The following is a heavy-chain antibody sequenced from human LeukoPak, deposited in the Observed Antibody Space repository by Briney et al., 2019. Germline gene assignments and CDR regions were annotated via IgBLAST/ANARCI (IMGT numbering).Heavy chain of an antibody. D-gene: IGHD3-22*01. Sequence: GGSLRLSCAASGFTFSSYGMHWVRQATGKGLEWVAVIWYDGSNKYYADSVKGRFTISRDNSKNTLYLQMNSLRAEDTAVYYCARDRYYYDSSGYSDYWGQGTLVTVSS. CDR2: IWYDGSNK. CDR3: ARDRYYYDSSGYSDY. V-gene: IGHV3-33*01. CDR1: GFTFSSYG. J-gene: IGHJ4*02.